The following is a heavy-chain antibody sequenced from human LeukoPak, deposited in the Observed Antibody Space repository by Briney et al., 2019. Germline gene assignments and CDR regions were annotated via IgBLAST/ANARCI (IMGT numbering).Heavy chain of an antibody. CDR1: GGSISSYY. D-gene: IGHD3-3*01. V-gene: IGHV4-4*07. CDR3: ARSFGVVTPYYYYYGMDV. Sequence: SETLSLTCTVSGGSISSYYWSWIRQPAGKGLEWIGRIYTSGSTNYNPSLKSRVTMSVDTSKNQFSLKLSSVTAADTAVYYCARSFGVVTPYYYYYGMDVRGQGTTVTVSS. J-gene: IGHJ6*02. CDR2: IYTSGST.